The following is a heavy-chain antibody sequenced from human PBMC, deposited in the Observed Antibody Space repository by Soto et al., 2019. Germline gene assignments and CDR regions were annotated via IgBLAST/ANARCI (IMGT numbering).Heavy chain of an antibody. CDR1: GGSMSSNY. Sequence: PSETLSLTCTVSGGSMSSNYWTWIRQSPGKGLEWIGYIYYTGSTKYNPSLKSRVTISLDTSKNRFSLRLTSVTSADTAAYYCARGGSYGDFFNYWGQGAQVTVSS. D-gene: IGHD4-17*01. CDR3: ARGGSYGDFFNY. CDR2: IYYTGST. V-gene: IGHV4-59*01. J-gene: IGHJ4*02.